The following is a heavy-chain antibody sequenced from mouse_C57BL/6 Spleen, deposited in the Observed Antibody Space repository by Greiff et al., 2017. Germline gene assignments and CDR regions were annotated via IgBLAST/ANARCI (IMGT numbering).Heavy chain of an antibody. J-gene: IGHJ1*03. D-gene: IGHD4-1*01. Sequence: VKLQESGAELARPGASVKLSCKASGYTFTSYGISWVKQRTGQGLEWIGEIYPRSGNTYYNEKFKGKATLTADKSSSTAYMELRSLTSEDSAVYFCARSGTFGGRYFDVWGTGTTVTVSS. CDR3: ARSGTFGGRYFDV. V-gene: IGHV1-81*01. CDR2: IYPRSGNT. CDR1: GYTFTSYG.